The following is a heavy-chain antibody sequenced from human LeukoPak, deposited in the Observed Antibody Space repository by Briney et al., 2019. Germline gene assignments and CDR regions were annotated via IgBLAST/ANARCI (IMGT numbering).Heavy chain of an antibody. V-gene: IGHV3-21*01. CDR1: GFTFSSYN. D-gene: IGHD2-2*02. J-gene: IGHJ4*02. Sequence: GESLRLSCAASGFTFSSYNMNWVRQAPGKGLEWVSSINRSSTYIYYADSVKGRFTISRDNAKNSLYLQMNSLRGEDTAVYYCARDYCRSARCYNVDYWGQGSLVTVSS. CDR2: INRSSTYI. CDR3: ARDYCRSARCYNVDY.